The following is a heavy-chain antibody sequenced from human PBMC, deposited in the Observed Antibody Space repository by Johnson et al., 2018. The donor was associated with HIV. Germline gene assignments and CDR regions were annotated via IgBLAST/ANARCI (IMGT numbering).Heavy chain of an antibody. J-gene: IGHJ3*02. CDR3: ARDLDTAMVTCAFDI. CDR1: GFTFDDYG. CDR2: INWNGGST. V-gene: IGHV3-20*04. D-gene: IGHD5-18*01. Sequence: VQLVESGGGLVQPGGSLRLSCAASGFTFDDYGMSWVRQAPGKGLEWVSGINWNGGSTGYADSVKGRFTISRDNSKNTLYLQMNSLRAEDTAVYYCARDLDTAMVTCAFDIWGQGTLVTVSS.